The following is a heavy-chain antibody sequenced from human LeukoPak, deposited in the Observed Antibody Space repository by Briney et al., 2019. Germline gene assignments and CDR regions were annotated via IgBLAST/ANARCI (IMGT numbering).Heavy chain of an antibody. D-gene: IGHD1-1*01. CDR1: GFTFSNAW. CDR3: TSYNPNDY. J-gene: IGHJ4*02. Sequence: PGGSLRLSCAASGFTFSNAWMSWVRQAPGKGLEWVGHIKSKTDGGTTDYAAPVKGRFAISRDDSKNTLYLQMNSLKTEDTAVYYCTSYNPNDYWGQGTLVTVSS. CDR2: IKSKTDGGTT. V-gene: IGHV3-15*01.